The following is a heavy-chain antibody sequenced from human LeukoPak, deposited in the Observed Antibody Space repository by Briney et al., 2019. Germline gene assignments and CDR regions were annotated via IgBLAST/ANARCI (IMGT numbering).Heavy chain of an antibody. Sequence: ASVKVSCKSSGYMFTSHGIHWLRQAPGQGLEWMGWISAYNGNTNYAQKLQGRVTMTTDTSTSTAYMELRSLRSDDTAVYYCARGYSGYCSSTSCWRFVPWGQGTLVTVSS. CDR3: ARGYSGYCSSTSCWRFVP. D-gene: IGHD2-2*01. CDR2: ISAYNGNT. CDR1: GYMFTSHG. V-gene: IGHV1-18*01. J-gene: IGHJ5*02.